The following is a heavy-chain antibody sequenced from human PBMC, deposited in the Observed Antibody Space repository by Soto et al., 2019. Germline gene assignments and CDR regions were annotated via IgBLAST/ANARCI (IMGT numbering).Heavy chain of an antibody. CDR2: IIPIFGTA. CDR1: GGTFSSYA. V-gene: IGHV1-69*01. CDR3: AIDRYCGGDCYSGPFDY. J-gene: IGHJ4*02. D-gene: IGHD2-21*02. Sequence: QVQLVQSGAEVKKPGSSVKVSCKASGGTFSSYAISWVRQAPGQGLEWMGGIIPIFGTANYAQKFQGRVTITADESTSTAYMELSSLRSEDTAVYYCAIDRYCGGDCYSGPFDYWGQGTLVTVSS.